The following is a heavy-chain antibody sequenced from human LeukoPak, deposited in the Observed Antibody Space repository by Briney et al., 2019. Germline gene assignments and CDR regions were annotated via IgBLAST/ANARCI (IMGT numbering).Heavy chain of an antibody. CDR3: AKCASSRQLVRSYYYYYMDV. Sequence: GGSLRLSCAASGFTFSSYGMHWVRQAPGKGLEWVAFRRYDGSNKYYADSVKGRFTISRDNSKNTLYLQMNSLRAEDTAVYYCAKCASSRQLVRSYYYYYMDVWGKGTTVTVSS. CDR1: GFTFSSYG. J-gene: IGHJ6*03. D-gene: IGHD6-13*01. CDR2: RRYDGSNK. V-gene: IGHV3-30*02.